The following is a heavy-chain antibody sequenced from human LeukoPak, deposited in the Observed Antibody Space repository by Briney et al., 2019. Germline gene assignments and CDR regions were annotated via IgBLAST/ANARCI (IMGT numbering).Heavy chain of an antibody. CDR3: ARDRAGLWFHLGY. D-gene: IGHD3-10*01. V-gene: IGHV3-66*01. Sequence: GGSLRLSCAASGFTVSSNYMSWVRQAPGKGLEWDSVIYSGGSTYYADSVKGRFTTSRDNSKNTLYLHMNSVRAEDTAVYYCARDRAGLWFHLGYWDQGTMVTVSS. J-gene: IGHJ4*02. CDR1: GFTVSSNY. CDR2: IYSGGST.